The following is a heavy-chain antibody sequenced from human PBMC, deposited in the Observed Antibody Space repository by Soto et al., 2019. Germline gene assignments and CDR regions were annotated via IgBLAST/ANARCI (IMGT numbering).Heavy chain of an antibody. CDR2: IYPGDSDT. Sequence: GESLKISCKGSGYSFTSYWIGWVRQMPGKGLEWMGIIYPGDSDTRYSPSFQGQVTISADKSISTAYLQWSSLKASDTAMYYCAGGARLLSLERDSSSVAFDIWGQGTMVTVSS. CDR3: AGGARLLSLERDSSSVAFDI. CDR1: GYSFTSYW. J-gene: IGHJ3*02. V-gene: IGHV5-51*01. D-gene: IGHD6-6*01.